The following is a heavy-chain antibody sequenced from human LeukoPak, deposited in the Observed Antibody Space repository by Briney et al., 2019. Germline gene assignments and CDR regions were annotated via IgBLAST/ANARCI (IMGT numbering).Heavy chain of an antibody. J-gene: IGHJ5*02. CDR1: GFTFSTYP. D-gene: IGHD1-26*01. V-gene: IGHV3-30*04. Sequence: GGSLRLSCAVPGFTFSTYPMHWVRQAPGRGLEWVALISYDGSNKYYADSVKGRFTISRDNSKNTLYLQMNSLRAEDTAVYYCAKDGHSGSYYWFDPWGQGTLVTVSS. CDR2: ISYDGSNK. CDR3: AKDGHSGSYYWFDP.